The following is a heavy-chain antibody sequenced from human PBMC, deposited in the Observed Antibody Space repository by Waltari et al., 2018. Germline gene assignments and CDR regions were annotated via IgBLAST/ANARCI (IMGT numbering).Heavy chain of an antibody. D-gene: IGHD2-15*01. V-gene: IGHV4-38-2*01. CDR2: IYQRGST. J-gene: IGHJ4*02. Sequence: QVQLQESGPGLVKPSETLSLTCAVSGYSISSGYYWGWIRQPPGKGLEWIGRIYQRGSTYYHPSLKSRVTISVDTSKNQFSLKLSSVTAADTAVYYCARGIYCSGGSCYSGVDYWGQGTLVTVSS. CDR1: GYSISSGYY. CDR3: ARGIYCSGGSCYSGVDY.